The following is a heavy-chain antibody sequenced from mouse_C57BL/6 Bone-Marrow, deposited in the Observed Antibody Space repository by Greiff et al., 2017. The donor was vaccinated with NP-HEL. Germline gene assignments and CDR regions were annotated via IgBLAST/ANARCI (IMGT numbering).Heavy chain of an antibody. D-gene: IGHD4-1*01. V-gene: IGHV3-1*01. Sequence: EEGPGMVKPSQSLSLTCTVTGYSITSGYDWHWIRHFPGNKLEWMGYISYSGSTNYNPSLKSRISITHDTSKNHFFLKLNSVTTEDTATYYCARGEHNWDAMDYWGQGTSVTVSS. CDR1: GYSITSGYD. CDR3: ARGEHNWDAMDY. J-gene: IGHJ4*01. CDR2: ISYSGST.